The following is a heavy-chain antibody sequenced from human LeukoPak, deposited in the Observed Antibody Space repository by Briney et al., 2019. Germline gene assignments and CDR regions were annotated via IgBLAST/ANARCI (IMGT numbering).Heavy chain of an antibody. Sequence: GGSLRLSCAASGFTLSSYGMHWVRQAPGKGLEWVAILWYDGSEQYYADSVKGRFTISRDNSKNTLYLQMNSLRAEDTVVYYCAQTDILTANRSDDAFDIWGQGTMVTVSS. J-gene: IGHJ3*02. V-gene: IGHV3-33*06. CDR3: AQTDILTANRSDDAFDI. CDR2: LWYDGSEQ. CDR1: GFTLSSYG. D-gene: IGHD3-9*01.